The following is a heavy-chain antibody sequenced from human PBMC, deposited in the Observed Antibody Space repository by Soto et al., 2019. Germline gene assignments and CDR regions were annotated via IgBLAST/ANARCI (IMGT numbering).Heavy chain of an antibody. D-gene: IGHD2-2*01. J-gene: IGHJ4*02. V-gene: IGHV3-21*01. Sequence: EVQLVESGGGLVQPGGSLRLSCAASGFTFSSYSMNWVRQAPGKGLEWVSSISSSSSYIYYADSVKGRFTISRDNAKNSLYLQMNSLRAEDTAVYYCARVGYCSSTSCPNFDYWGQGTLVTVSS. CDR2: ISSSSSYI. CDR3: ARVGYCSSTSCPNFDY. CDR1: GFTFSSYS.